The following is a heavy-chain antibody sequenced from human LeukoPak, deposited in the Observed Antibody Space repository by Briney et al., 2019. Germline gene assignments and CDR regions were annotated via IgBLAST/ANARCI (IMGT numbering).Heavy chain of an antibody. CDR1: GFTFSSYA. D-gene: IGHD1-26*01. Sequence: PGRSLRLSCAASGFTFSSYAMHWVRQAPGKGLEWVAVISYDGSNEYYADSVKGRFTISRDNSKNTLYLQMNSLRAEDTAVYYCARESESYDFDYWGQGTLVTVSS. V-gene: IGHV3-30-3*01. CDR3: ARESESYDFDY. CDR2: ISYDGSNE. J-gene: IGHJ4*02.